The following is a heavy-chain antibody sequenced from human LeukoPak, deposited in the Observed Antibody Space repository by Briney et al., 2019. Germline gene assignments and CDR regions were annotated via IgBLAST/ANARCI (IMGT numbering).Heavy chain of an antibody. CDR1: GYIFTGHY. D-gene: IGHD5-24*01. V-gene: IGHV1-2*06. CDR3: ARVGDGLNDAFDI. CDR2: INPKTGGT. J-gene: IGHJ3*02. Sequence: ASVKVSCKASGYIFTGHYMNWVRQVPGQGLEWMGRINPKTGGTNYAQNFQGRVTMTRDTSISTAYMELSRLRPDDTAVYYCARVGDGLNDAFDIWGQGTMVTVSS.